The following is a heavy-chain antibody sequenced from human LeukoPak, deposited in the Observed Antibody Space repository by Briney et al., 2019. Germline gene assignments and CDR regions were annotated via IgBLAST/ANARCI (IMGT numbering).Heavy chain of an antibody. CDR1: GVSITGYY. V-gene: IGHV4-34*04. J-gene: IGHJ4*02. CDR3: ARGNILTGYCFDF. Sequence: SETLSLTCAVYGVSITGYYWSWIRQTPGRGLEWVGEIHYTGATSDNPSLTSRATISTDTSKNQFSLRLSSVTAADTAVYYCARGNILTGYCFDFWGLGALVTVSS. CDR2: IHYTGAT. D-gene: IGHD3-9*01.